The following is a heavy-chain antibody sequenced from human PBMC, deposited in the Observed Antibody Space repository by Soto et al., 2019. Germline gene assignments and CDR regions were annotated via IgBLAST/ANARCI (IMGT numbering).Heavy chain of an antibody. V-gene: IGHV4-34*01. CDR3: ARGLYYYGMDV. J-gene: IGHJ6*02. CDR2: INHSGST. Sequence: SSETLSLTCAVYGGSFSGYYWSWIRQPPGKGLEWIGEINHSGSTNYNPSLKSRVTISVDTSKNQFSLKLSSVTAADTAVYYCARGLYYYGMDVWGQGTTVTVSS. CDR1: GGSFSGYY.